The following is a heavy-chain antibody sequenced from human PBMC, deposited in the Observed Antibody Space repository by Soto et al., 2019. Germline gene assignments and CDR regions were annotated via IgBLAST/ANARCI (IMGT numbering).Heavy chain of an antibody. CDR2: RSRGSDYI. D-gene: IGHD1-20*01. V-gene: IGHV3-21*01. Sequence: EVHLVESGGGLVKPGGSLRLTCAGSGFSFSDYTMNWVRQAPGKGLEWVSSRSRGSDYIFYADTVKGRFTISRDNARNSLYLQMSSLRAEDTAVYYCAKDSGCVNNACAYDPWGQGTLVSVSS. CDR3: AKDSGCVNNACAYDP. CDR1: GFSFSDYT. J-gene: IGHJ5*02.